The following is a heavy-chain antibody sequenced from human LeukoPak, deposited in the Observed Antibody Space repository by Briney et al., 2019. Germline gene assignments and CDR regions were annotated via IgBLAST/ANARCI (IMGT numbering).Heavy chain of an antibody. V-gene: IGHV3-21*01. CDR1: GFTFSNYE. J-gene: IGHJ6*03. CDR2: ISSSSSYI. CDR3: ARERAYYYMDV. Sequence: GGSLRLSCAASGFTFSNYEMHWVRRAPGKGLEWVSSISSSSSYIYYADSVKGRFTISRDNAKNSLYLQMNSLRAEDTAVYYCARERAYYYMDVWGKGTTVTVSS.